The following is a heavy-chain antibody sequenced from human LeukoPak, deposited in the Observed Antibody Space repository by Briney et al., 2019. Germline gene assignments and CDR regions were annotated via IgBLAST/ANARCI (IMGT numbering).Heavy chain of an antibody. V-gene: IGHV1-8*03. D-gene: IGHD3-10*01. Sequence: ASVKVSCKASGYTFTSYDVNWVRQATGQGLEWMGWMNPNSGNTGYAQKFQGRVTITRNTSISTAYMELSSLRSEDTAVYYCARGPYYGSGSYWYYVDVWGKGTTVTVSS. CDR2: MNPNSGNT. CDR3: ARGPYYGSGSYWYYVDV. J-gene: IGHJ6*03. CDR1: GYTFTSYD.